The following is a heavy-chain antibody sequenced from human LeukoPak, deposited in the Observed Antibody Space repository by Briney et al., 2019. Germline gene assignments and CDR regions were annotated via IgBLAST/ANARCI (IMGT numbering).Heavy chain of an antibody. CDR3: ARPRAITMLRGVTGFYY. J-gene: IGHJ4*02. CDR2: IYTSGST. V-gene: IGHV4-4*07. Sequence: SETRSLTCTVSGGSISSYYWSWIRQPAGKGLEWIGRIYTSGSTNYNPSLKSRVTISVDTSKNQFSLKLSSVTAADTAVYFCARPRAITMLRGVTGFYYWGQGTLVTVSP. D-gene: IGHD3-10*01. CDR1: GGSISSYY.